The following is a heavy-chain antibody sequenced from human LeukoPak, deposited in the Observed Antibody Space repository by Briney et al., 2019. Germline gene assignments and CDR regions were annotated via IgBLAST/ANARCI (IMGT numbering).Heavy chain of an antibody. J-gene: IGHJ5*02. V-gene: IGHV3-7*03. CDR2: IKQDGSER. D-gene: IGHD6-13*01. CDR3: ARGASSSP. Sequence: GGSLRLSCEASGFTFSTFWMTWVRQVPGKGLEWVANIKQDGSERNYVDSVKGRFTISRDNAKNSLYLQMNSLRAEDTAVYYCARGASSSPWGQGTLVTVPS. CDR1: GFTFSTFW.